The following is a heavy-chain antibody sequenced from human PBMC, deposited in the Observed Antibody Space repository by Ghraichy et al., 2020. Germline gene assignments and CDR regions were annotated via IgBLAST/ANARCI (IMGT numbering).Heavy chain of an antibody. CDR1: GFGFSAYG. Sequence: GGSLRLSCAASGFGFSAYGMDWVRQAPGKGLEWISYISSTGHNIYYADSVKGRFTISRDNAENSLYLQMDSLTDEDTAVYYCARDWPGRGTSDLFDYWGQGTLVTVSS. D-gene: IGHD3-10*01. CDR2: ISSTGHNI. J-gene: IGHJ4*02. V-gene: IGHV3-48*02. CDR3: ARDWPGRGTSDLFDY.